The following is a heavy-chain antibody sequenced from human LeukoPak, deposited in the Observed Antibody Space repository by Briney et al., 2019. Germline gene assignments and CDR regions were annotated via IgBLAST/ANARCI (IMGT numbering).Heavy chain of an antibody. CDR3: AREPSITMKLVVHGALDL. D-gene: IGHD3-22*01. J-gene: IGHJ3*01. CDR1: GYRFTSYG. V-gene: IGHV1-18*01. Sequence: ASVKVSCKASGYRFTSYGITWVRQAPGQGLEWMGWISGYNGETDYAQNLQGRITMTRDTSTTTAYMELRSLRSDDTAVYYCAREPSITMKLVVHGALDLWGQGTMVTVSS. CDR2: ISGYNGET.